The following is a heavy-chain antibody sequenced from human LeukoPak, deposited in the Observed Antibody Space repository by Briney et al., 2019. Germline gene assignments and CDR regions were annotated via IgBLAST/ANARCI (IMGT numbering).Heavy chain of an antibody. J-gene: IGHJ4*02. V-gene: IGHV3-30*03. CDR1: GFTFSTYD. CDR3: ASARALYGYSGYDEPYFDY. Sequence: GSLRLSCAASGFTFSTYDMHWVRQAPGKGLEWVAVISFDGSNKYYADSVKGRFTISRDNSKNTLYLEMNSLRAEDTAVYYCASARALYGYSGYDEPYFDYWGQGTLVTVSS. CDR2: ISFDGSNK. D-gene: IGHD5-12*01.